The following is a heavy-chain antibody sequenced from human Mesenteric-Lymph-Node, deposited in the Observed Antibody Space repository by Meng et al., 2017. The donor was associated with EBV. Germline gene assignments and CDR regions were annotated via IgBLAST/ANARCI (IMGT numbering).Heavy chain of an antibody. CDR1: GEIAARSSFT. CDR3: ARGNPGSNGYFDF. J-gene: IGHJ4*02. CDR2: TFYRSRCYN. V-gene: IGHV6-1*01. Sequence: QLQQPGPAPVKPPPTLSPSRAISGEIAARSSFTWNWIRQPPTKGHEWLGRTFYRSRCYNDYAVSVKSRITISPDTSKNHFSLQLNSVTPEDTAVYFCARGNPGSNGYFDFWGQGTLVTVSS. D-gene: IGHD1-26*01.